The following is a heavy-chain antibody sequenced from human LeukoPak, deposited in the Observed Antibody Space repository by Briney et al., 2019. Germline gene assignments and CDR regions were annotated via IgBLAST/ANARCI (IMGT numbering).Heavy chain of an antibody. V-gene: IGHV1-8*03. D-gene: IGHD3-10*01. Sequence: ASVTVSCTASGYTFTNYEINWVRQAPGQGLEWMGYMNPNNGNTEYPQNFQGRVTITRDTSITTPYLELSSLRFEDTAVYYCARVSGSGSYENYYYYMDVWGKGTTVIVSS. CDR1: GYTFTNYE. CDR3: ARVSGSGSYENYYYYMDV. CDR2: MNPNNGNT. J-gene: IGHJ6*03.